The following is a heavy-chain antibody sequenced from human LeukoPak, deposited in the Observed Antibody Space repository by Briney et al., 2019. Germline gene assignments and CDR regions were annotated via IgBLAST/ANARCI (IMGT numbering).Heavy chain of an antibody. Sequence: ASVKVSCKASGYTFTSYYMHWVRQAPGQGLEWMGIINPSGGSTTYAQKFQGRVTMTRDTSTSAVYMELSSLRSEDTAAYYCARVLAYSYGSLYYFDYWGQGTLVTVSS. V-gene: IGHV1-46*01. CDR2: INPSGGST. D-gene: IGHD5-18*01. CDR3: ARVLAYSYGSLYYFDY. CDR1: GYTFTSYY. J-gene: IGHJ4*02.